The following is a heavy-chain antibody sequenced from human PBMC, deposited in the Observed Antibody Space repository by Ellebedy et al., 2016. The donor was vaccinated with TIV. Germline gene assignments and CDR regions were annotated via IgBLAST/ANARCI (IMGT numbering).Heavy chain of an antibody. CDR1: GFTFTSHS. Sequence: GESLKISCAASGFTFTSHSMNWVRQAPGKGLEWISYISSSSSTIYYADSVKGRFTISRDNAKSSLFLQMNSLRAEDTAVYYCARDDYNPKWYFDLWGRGTLVAVVS. D-gene: IGHD4-11*01. CDR3: ARDDYNPKWYFDL. J-gene: IGHJ2*01. CDR2: ISSSSSTI. V-gene: IGHV3-48*04.